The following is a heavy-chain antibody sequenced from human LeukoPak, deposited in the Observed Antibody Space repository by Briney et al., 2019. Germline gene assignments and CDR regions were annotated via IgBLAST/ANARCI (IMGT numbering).Heavy chain of an antibody. CDR3: ARGAVAGSFDY. CDR1: GGSISSHY. J-gene: IGHJ4*02. Sequence: SETLSLTCTVSGGSISSHYWSWIRQPPGKGPEWIGYIYYSGSTNYNPSLKSRVTISVDTSKNQFSLKLSSVTAADTAVYYCARGAVAGSFDYWGQGTLVTVSS. D-gene: IGHD6-19*01. CDR2: IYYSGST. V-gene: IGHV4-59*11.